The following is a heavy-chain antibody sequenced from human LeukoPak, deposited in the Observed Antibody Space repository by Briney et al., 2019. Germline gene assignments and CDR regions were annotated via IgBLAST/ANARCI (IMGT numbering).Heavy chain of an antibody. D-gene: IGHD2-2*01. J-gene: IGHJ3*02. Sequence: GASVKVSCKASGYTFTSYGISWVRQAPGQGLERMGWISAYNGNRNYAQKLQGRVTMTTDTYTSTDYMALRSLRSDDTAVYYCARPAGFLVRAAPDAFDIWGQGTMVTVSS. CDR2: ISAYNGNR. V-gene: IGHV1-18*01. CDR3: ARPAGFLVRAAPDAFDI. CDR1: GYTFTSYG.